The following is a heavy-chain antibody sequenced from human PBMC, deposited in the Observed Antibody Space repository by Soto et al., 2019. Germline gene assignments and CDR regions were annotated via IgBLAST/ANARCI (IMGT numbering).Heavy chain of an antibody. CDR2: MSYDGSNK. Sequence: QVQLVESGGGVVQPGTSLRLSCAASGFTFSSFAIHWVRQAPGKGLEWVAVMSYDGSNKQYADSVKGRFTISRDNSKNTLYLQMNSLRAEDTAVYYCARDPTLNQWLAYSVFYGMDVWGQGTTVTVSS. J-gene: IGHJ6*02. V-gene: IGHV3-30-3*01. CDR3: ARDPTLNQWLAYSVFYGMDV. D-gene: IGHD6-19*01. CDR1: GFTFSSFA.